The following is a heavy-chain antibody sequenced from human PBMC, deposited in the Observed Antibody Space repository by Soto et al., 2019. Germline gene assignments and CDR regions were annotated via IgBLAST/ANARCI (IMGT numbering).Heavy chain of an antibody. V-gene: IGHV3-30*03. CDR3: ARDRNYYYYGMDV. J-gene: IGHJ6*02. CDR1: GFTFSSYG. CDR2: ISFDGNYK. Sequence: SCKASGFTFSSYGMHWVRQAPGKGLEWMAVISFDGNYKSHADSVKGRFTISRDNSRNTVYLQMSSLRADDTAVYYCARDRNYYYYGMDVWGQGTTVTVSS.